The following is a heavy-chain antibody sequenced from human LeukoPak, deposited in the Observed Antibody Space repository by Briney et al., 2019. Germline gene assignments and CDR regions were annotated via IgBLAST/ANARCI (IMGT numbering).Heavy chain of an antibody. Sequence: SETLSLTCAVYGGSFSGYYWSWIRQPPGTGLEWIGYIYYSGSTNYNPSLKSRVTISVDTSKNQFSLKLSSVTAADTAVYYCARVFDYYYDSSFAFDIWGQGTMVTVSS. CDR1: GGSFSGYY. J-gene: IGHJ3*02. D-gene: IGHD3-22*01. V-gene: IGHV4-59*08. CDR2: IYYSGST. CDR3: ARVFDYYYDSSFAFDI.